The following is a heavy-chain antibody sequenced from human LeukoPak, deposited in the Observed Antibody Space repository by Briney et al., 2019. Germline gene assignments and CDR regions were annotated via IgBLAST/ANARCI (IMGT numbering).Heavy chain of an antibody. Sequence: ASVKVSCKASGYTFTSYGISWVRQAPGQGLEWMGWISAYNGHTNYAQKLQGRVTMTTDTSTSTAYMELRSLRSDDTAVYYCASGDFWSGYYNGAFDYWGQGTLVTVSS. CDR1: GYTFTSYG. D-gene: IGHD3-3*01. CDR3: ASGDFWSGYYNGAFDY. CDR2: ISAYNGHT. V-gene: IGHV1-18*01. J-gene: IGHJ4*02.